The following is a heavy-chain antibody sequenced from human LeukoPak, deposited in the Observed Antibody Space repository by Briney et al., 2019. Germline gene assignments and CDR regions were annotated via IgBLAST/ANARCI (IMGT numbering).Heavy chain of an antibody. CDR2: IKTDGSET. Sequence: GGSLRLSCAASGFNFRDHWMDWVRQAPGKGLEWVGHIKTDGSETYYLDSLRGRFSISRDNTNNTLYLQMNSLRVEDTAVYYCVKNNGWFHLAQWGQGTLVTVSS. D-gene: IGHD6-19*01. CDR3: VKNNGWFHLAQ. CDR1: GFNFRDHW. J-gene: IGHJ4*02. V-gene: IGHV3-7*03.